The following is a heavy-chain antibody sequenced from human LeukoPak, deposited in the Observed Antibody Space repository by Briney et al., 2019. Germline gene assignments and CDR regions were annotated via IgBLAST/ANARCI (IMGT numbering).Heavy chain of an antibody. V-gene: IGHV4-39*07. CDR2: IYSSGHT. CDR3: VADPINFDF. CDR1: GVSIGGTTYC. J-gene: IGHJ4*02. Sequence: SETLSLTCTVSGVSIGGTTYCWAWIRQPPGKGLEWIGSIYSSGHTIYNASLKSRITISVDRSENQFSLNLRSVTAADTAVYYCVADPINFDFWGQGNLVTVSS.